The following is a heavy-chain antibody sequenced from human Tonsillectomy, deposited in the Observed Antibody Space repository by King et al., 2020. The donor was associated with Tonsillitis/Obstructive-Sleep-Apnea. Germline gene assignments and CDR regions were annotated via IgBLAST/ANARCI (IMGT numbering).Heavy chain of an antibody. CDR2: ISAHNGNT. Sequence: QLVQSGAEVKKPGASVKVSCKASGYTFTSYGISWVRQAPGQGLEWMGWISAHNGNTNYAQKLQGRVTMTTDTSTNTAYLDLRSLRSDETAVYYCARDSMSHYFDSSGYYTFDYWGQGTLVTVSS. D-gene: IGHD3-22*01. J-gene: IGHJ4*02. CDR1: GYTFTSYG. CDR3: ARDSMSHYFDSSGYYTFDY. V-gene: IGHV1-18*01.